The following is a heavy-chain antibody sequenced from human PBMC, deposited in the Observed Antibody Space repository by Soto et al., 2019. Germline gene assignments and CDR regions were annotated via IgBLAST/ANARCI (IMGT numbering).Heavy chain of an antibody. CDR3: ARVLGTSGTRVYGMDV. D-gene: IGHD2-2*01. J-gene: IGHJ6*02. Sequence: QVQLVESGGGLVKPGGSLRLSCAASGFTFSDYYMSWLRQAPGKGLVWVSYISSSGSTIYYADSVKGRFTISRDNAKKSLFLQMNSLRAEDTAVYCFARVLGTSGTRVYGMDVWGQGTTVTVSS. CDR1: GFTFSDYY. V-gene: IGHV3-11*01. CDR2: ISSSGSTI.